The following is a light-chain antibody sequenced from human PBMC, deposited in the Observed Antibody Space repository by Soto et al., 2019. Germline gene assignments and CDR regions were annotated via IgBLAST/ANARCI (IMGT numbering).Light chain of an antibody. J-gene: IGLJ3*02. V-gene: IGLV2-14*01. Sequence: QPVLTQPASVSGSPGQSITISCIGTSSDVGDYNYVSWYQQHPGKAPKVMIYDVSHRPSGVSKRFSGSKSGNTASLTISGLQAEDEADYYCSSYTSSNTLVFGGGTKLTV. CDR2: DVS. CDR3: SSYTSSNTLV. CDR1: SSDVGDYNY.